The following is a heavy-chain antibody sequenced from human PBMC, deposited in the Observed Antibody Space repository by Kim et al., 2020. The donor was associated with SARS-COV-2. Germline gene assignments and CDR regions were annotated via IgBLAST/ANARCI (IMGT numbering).Heavy chain of an antibody. J-gene: IGHJ6*02. D-gene: IGHD1-7*01. CDR3: ARGGGTGTTSYYGMDV. V-gene: IGHV4-34*01. Sequence: SLKSRVTISVDTSKNQFSLKLSSVTAADTAVYYCARGGGTGTTSYYGMDVWGQGTTVTVSS.